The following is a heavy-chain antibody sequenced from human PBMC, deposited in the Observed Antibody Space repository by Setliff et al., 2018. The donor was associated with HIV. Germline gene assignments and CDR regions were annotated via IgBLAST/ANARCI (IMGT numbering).Heavy chain of an antibody. CDR1: GGSFSDYY. CDR3: ARGRGSSSSWPIDY. Sequence: SETLSLTCALYGGSFSDYYWSWIRQPPGMGLEWIGEVNRGRRTNYSPSLESRVTISIDTSKNQFSLKLSSVTAADTAVYFCARGRGSSSSWPIDYWGQGTLVTVSS. V-gene: IGHV4-34*09. CDR2: VNRGRRT. J-gene: IGHJ4*02. D-gene: IGHD6-13*01.